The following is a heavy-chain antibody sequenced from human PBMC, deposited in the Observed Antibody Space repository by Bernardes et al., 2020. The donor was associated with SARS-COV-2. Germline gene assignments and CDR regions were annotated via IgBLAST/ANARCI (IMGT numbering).Heavy chain of an antibody. Sequence: GGSLRLSCAASGFTLSDYDMHWVRQATGKGLEWVSGISSVGDTYYAGTEKGRFTISRQDAKNSLYLQMNSLRAGDTAVYYCARAHSMDVWGKGTTVTVSS. CDR3: ARAHSMDV. CDR1: GFTLSDYD. J-gene: IGHJ6*04. V-gene: IGHV3-13*04. CDR2: ISSVGDT.